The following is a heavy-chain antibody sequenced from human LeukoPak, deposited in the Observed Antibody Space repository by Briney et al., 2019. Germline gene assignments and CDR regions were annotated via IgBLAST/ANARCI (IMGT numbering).Heavy chain of an antibody. Sequence: GASVKVSCKASGYTFTGYYMHWVRQAPGQGLEWMGWITPNSGGTNYAQKFQGRVTMTRDTSISTAYMELSRLRSDDTAVYYCARDRNDILTGYYSFDYWGQGTLVTVSS. CDR2: ITPNSGGT. CDR1: GYTFTGYY. V-gene: IGHV1-2*02. J-gene: IGHJ4*02. D-gene: IGHD3-9*01. CDR3: ARDRNDILTGYYSFDY.